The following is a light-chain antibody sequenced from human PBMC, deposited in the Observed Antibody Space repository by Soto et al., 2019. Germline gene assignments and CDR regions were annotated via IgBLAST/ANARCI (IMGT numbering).Light chain of an antibody. J-gene: IGKJ4*02. CDR1: QGISSY. CDR2: TAS. Sequence: DIQLTQSPSFLSASVGDRVTITCRASQGISSYLAWYQQNPGKAPKLLIYTASTLQSGVPSRFSGSGSGTEFTLTISSLQPEDFATYYCQQLNSYPLTFGGGTKV. CDR3: QQLNSYPLT. V-gene: IGKV1-9*01.